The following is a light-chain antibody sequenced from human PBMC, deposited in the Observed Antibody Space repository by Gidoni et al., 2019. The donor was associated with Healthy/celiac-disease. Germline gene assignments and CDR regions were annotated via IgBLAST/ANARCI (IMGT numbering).Light chain of an antibody. Sequence: IVLTQSPGTLSLSPGERATLSYRASQSVSSSYLAWYQQKPGQAPRLLIYGASNRATGIPDRFSGSGSGTDFTLTISRLEPEDFAVYYCQQYGSSLPLTFGPGTKVDSK. J-gene: IGKJ3*01. CDR3: QQYGSSLPLT. V-gene: IGKV3-20*01. CDR1: QSVSSSY. CDR2: GAS.